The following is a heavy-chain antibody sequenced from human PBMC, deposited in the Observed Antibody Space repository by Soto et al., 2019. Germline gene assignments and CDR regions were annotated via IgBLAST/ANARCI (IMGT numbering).Heavy chain of an antibody. D-gene: IGHD4-17*01. J-gene: IGHJ4*02. V-gene: IGHV3-30-3*01. CDR2: ISHDGGNK. CDR1: GFTFSNHA. Sequence: GGSLRLSCAASGFTFSNHAMHWVRQAPGKGLEWVAIISHDGGNKYYADSVKGRFTISRDNSKNTLYLQMNSLRAEDTAVYYCASSSDYGDPFDYWGQGTLVTV. CDR3: ASSSDYGDPFDY.